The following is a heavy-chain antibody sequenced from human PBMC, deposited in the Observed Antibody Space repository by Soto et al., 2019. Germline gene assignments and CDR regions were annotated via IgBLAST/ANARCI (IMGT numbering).Heavy chain of an antibody. CDR2: IIPIFGTA. CDR1: GGTFSNYA. J-gene: IGHJ3*02. CDR3: VRLYHDDSGLSAFDI. V-gene: IGHV1-69*01. D-gene: IGHD3-22*01. Sequence: QVQLVQSGAEVKKPGSSVKVSCRASGGTFSNYAINWVRQAPGQGLEWMGGIIPIFGTADYAQNFQGRVTITADESTNTAYMQLSRLRSEDTAVYFWVRLYHDDSGLSAFDIWCQGTMVTVSS.